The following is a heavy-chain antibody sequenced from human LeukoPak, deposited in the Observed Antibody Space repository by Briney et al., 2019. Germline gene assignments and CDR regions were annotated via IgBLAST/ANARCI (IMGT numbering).Heavy chain of an antibody. CDR1: GFTFSSYE. CDR3: ARGGSYYCLDY. D-gene: IGHD1-26*01. J-gene: IGHJ4*02. V-gene: IGHV3-48*03. Sequence: PGGSLRLSCAAFGFTFSSYEMNWVRQAPGKGLEWASYISSSGSTIYYADSVKGRFTISRDNAKNSLYLQMNSLRAEDTAVYYCARGGSYYCLDYWGQGTLVTVSS. CDR2: ISSSGSTI.